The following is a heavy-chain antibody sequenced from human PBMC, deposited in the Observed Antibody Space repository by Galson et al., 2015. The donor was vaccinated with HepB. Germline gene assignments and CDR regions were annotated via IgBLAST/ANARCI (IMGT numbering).Heavy chain of an antibody. D-gene: IGHD4-23*01. Sequence: PALVKPTQTLTLNCTFSGFSLSTSGMCVSWIRQPPGKALEWLARIDWDDDKYYSTSLKTRLTISKDTSKNQVVLTMTNMDPVDTATYYCARSRHDYGGTPAGAFDIWGQGTMVTVSS. J-gene: IGHJ3*02. CDR2: IDWDDDK. V-gene: IGHV2-70*11. CDR1: GFSLSTSGMC. CDR3: ARSRHDYGGTPAGAFDI.